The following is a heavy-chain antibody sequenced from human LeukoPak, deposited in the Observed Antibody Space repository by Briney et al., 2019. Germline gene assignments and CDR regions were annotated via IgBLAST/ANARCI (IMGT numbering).Heavy chain of an antibody. CDR3: ARDAVSVAGIRGDLD. CDR2: ISAYNGNT. J-gene: IGHJ4*02. CDR1: GYTFTGSG. Sequence: ASVKVSCKASGYTFTGSGICWVRQAPGQGLEWMGWISAYNGNTNYAEKIHGRVTMTTDTSTSTAYMELRSLRSDDTAVYYCARDAVSVAGIRGDLDWGQGTLVTVSS. D-gene: IGHD6-19*01. V-gene: IGHV1-18*01.